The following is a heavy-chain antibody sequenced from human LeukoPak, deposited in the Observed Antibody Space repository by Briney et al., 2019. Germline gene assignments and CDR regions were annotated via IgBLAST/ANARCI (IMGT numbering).Heavy chain of an antibody. J-gene: IGHJ4*02. V-gene: IGHV1-2*02. D-gene: IGHD3-9*01. Sequence: ASVEVSCKASGYTFTGYYMHWVRQAPGQGLEWMGWINPNSGGTNYAQKFQGRVTMTRDTSISTAHMELSRLRSDDTAVYYCARDGGGLNDIHADYWGQGTLVTVSS. CDR2: INPNSGGT. CDR1: GYTFTGYY. CDR3: ARDGGGLNDIHADY.